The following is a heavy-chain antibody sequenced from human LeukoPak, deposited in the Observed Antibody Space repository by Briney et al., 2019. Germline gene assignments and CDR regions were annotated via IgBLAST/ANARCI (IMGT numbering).Heavy chain of an antibody. D-gene: IGHD5-24*01. J-gene: IGHJ5*02. V-gene: IGHV1-18*01. CDR2: ISGSNGDT. Sequence: EASVKVSCKASGYTFTNYGISWVRQAPGQGLEWMGWISGSNGDTKYPQSLQGRVTMTTDTSTSTAYMELRSLRSDDTAVYYCARVRVLDGYRRWFDPWGQGTLVTVSS. CDR1: GYTFTNYG. CDR3: ARVRVLDGYRRWFDP.